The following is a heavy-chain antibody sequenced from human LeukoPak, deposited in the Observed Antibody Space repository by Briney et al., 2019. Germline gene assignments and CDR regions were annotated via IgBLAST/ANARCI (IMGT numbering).Heavy chain of an antibody. CDR1: GGSISSSSYY. CDR3: ARQVGFWSGHLDY. V-gene: IGHV4-39*01. D-gene: IGHD3-3*01. J-gene: IGHJ4*02. CDR2: IYYSGST. Sequence: SETLSLTCTVSGGSISSSSYYWGWIRQPPGKGLEWIGSIYYSGSTYYNPSLKSRVTISVDTSKNQFSLKLSSVTAADTAVYYCARQVGFWSGHLDYWGQGTLVTVSS.